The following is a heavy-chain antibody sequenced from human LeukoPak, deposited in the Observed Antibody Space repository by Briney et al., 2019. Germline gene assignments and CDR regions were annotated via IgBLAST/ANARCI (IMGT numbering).Heavy chain of an antibody. J-gene: IGHJ4*02. CDR3: ARVRRDGDYGRYFDY. D-gene: IGHD4-17*01. CDR2: INHSGST. V-gene: IGHV4-34*01. CDR1: GGSFSGYY. Sequence: PSETLSLTCAVYGGSFSGYYWSWIRQPPGKGLEWIGEINHSGSTNYNPSLKSRVTISVDTSKNQFSLKLSSVTAADTAVYYCARVRRDGDYGRYFDYWGQGTLVTVSS.